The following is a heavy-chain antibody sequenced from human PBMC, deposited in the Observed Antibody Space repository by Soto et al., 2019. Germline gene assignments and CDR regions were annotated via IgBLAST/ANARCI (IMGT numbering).Heavy chain of an antibody. J-gene: IGHJ5*02. CDR3: ASGGGYDLTFDP. CDR1: GGSISSSSYY. V-gene: IGHV4-39*01. Sequence: SETLSLTCTVSGGSISSSSYYWGWIRQPPGKGLEWIGSIYYSGSTYYNPSLKSRVTISVDTSKNQFSLKLSSVTAADTAVYYCASGGGYDLTFDPWGQGTLVTVSS. D-gene: IGHD5-12*01. CDR2: IYYSGST.